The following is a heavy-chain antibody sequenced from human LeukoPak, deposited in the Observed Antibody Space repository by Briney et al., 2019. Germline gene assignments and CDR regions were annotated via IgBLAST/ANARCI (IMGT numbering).Heavy chain of an antibody. CDR1: GGSISNYY. CDR3: ARAYYESSHYYMDV. CDR2: IYYSGNT. Sequence: WETLSLTCTVSGGSISNYYWSWIRQPPGKGLEWVGYIYYSGNTNYNPSLTSRVTISVDTSKNQFSLKLSSVTAADTAVYYCARAYYESSHYYMDVWGKGTTVTVSS. J-gene: IGHJ6*03. V-gene: IGHV4-59*01. D-gene: IGHD3-16*01.